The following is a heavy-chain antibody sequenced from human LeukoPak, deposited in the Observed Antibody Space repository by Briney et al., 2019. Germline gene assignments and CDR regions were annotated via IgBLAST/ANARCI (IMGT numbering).Heavy chain of an antibody. CDR3: ARYGSGDGNWFDP. CDR1: GYSFTSYW. J-gene: IGHJ5*02. V-gene: IGHV5-51*01. Sequence: GESLKISCKGSGYSFTSYWIGGVRQMPGKRLEWMGIIYPGDSDTRYSPSFQGQVTISADKSISTAYLQWSSLKASDTAMYYCARYGSGDGNWFDPWGQGTLVTVSS. D-gene: IGHD3-10*01. CDR2: IYPGDSDT.